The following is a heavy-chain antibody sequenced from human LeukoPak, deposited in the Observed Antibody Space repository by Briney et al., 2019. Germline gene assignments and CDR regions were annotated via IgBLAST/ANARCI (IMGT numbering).Heavy chain of an antibody. V-gene: IGHV4-59*01. CDR3: AREDVDTAMFGY. CDR1: GGSFSGYY. D-gene: IGHD5-18*01. J-gene: IGHJ4*02. Sequence: SETLSLTCAVYGGSFSGYYWSWIRQPPGKGLEWIGYIYYSGSTNYNPSLKSRVTISVDTSKNQFSLKLSSVTAADTAVYYCAREDVDTAMFGYWGQGTLVTVPS. CDR2: IYYSGST.